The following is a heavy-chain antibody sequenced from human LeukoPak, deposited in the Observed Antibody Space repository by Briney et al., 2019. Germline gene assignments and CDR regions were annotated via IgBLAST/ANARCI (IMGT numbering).Heavy chain of an antibody. CDR2: ISGSGGST. D-gene: IGHD2-2*02. CDR3: ARAPPDIVVVPAAIHFDY. J-gene: IGHJ4*02. V-gene: IGHV3-23*01. Sequence: GGSLRLSCAASGFTFSSYAMSWVRQAPGKGLEWVSAISGSGGSTYYADSVKGRFTISRDNAKNSLYLQMNSLRVEDTAVYYCARAPPDIVVVPAAIHFDYWGQGTLVTVSS. CDR1: GFTFSSYA.